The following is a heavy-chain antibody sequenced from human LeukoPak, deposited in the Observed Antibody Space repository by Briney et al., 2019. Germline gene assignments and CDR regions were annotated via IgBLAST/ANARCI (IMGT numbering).Heavy chain of an antibody. V-gene: IGHV4-4*02. CDR1: RGTISSSNW. Sequence: SETLTLTCAVSRGTISSSNWWSWVRQPPGKGLEWIGEISHSGSTNYNPSLESRVTISVDTSKNQFSLKLSSLTAADTAVYYCARPSHFAYWGRGTLVTVSS. CDR2: ISHSGST. J-gene: IGHJ4*02. CDR3: ARPSHFAY.